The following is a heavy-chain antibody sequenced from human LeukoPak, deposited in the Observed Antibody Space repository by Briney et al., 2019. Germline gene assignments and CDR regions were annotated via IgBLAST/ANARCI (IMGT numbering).Heavy chain of an antibody. D-gene: IGHD5-18*01. J-gene: IGHJ4*02. Sequence: SETLSLTCTVSRGSISSYYWSWIRQPPGKGLEWIGYIYYSGSTNYNPSLKSRVIISVGTSKNQFSLKLSSVTAADTAVYYCARGGGGYSYGHDYWGQGTLVTVSS. CDR1: RGSISSYY. CDR3: ARGGGGYSYGHDY. CDR2: IYYSGST. V-gene: IGHV4-59*01.